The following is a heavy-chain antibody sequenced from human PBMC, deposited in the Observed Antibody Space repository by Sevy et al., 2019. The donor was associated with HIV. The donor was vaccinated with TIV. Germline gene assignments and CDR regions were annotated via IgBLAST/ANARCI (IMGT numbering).Heavy chain of an antibody. D-gene: IGHD2-2*01. CDR3: LRDLLRPVVVPAASFDY. Sequence: GGSLRLSCSASGFTFNYYGMYWVRQAPGKGLQYVSGISSNGDSIDYGDSVKGRFTISRDNSKNTLYLQMSSLRAEDTAVYYCLRDLLRPVVVPAASFDYWGQGTLVTVSS. CDR2: ISSNGDSI. CDR1: GFTFNYYG. J-gene: IGHJ4*02. V-gene: IGHV3-64D*06.